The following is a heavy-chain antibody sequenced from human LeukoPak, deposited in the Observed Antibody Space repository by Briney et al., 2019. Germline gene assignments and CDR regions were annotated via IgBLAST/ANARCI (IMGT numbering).Heavy chain of an antibody. CDR2: IYYSGST. CDR3: ARWVLGSGKNDYYYYVDV. V-gene: IGHV4-31*03. D-gene: IGHD3-10*01. Sequence: SETLSLTCTVSGGSISSGGYYWSWIRQHPGKGLEWIGYIYYSGSTYYNPPLKSRVTISVDTSKNQFSLKLSSVTAADTAVYYCARWVLGSGKNDYYYYVDVWGKGTTVTVSS. J-gene: IGHJ6*03. CDR1: GGSISSGGYY.